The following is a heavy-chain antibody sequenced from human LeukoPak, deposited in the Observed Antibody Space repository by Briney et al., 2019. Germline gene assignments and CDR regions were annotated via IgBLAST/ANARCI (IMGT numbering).Heavy chain of an antibody. Sequence: GGSLRLSCAASGFTFSSYAVSWVRQAPGKGLEWVSAISGSGGSTYYADSVKGRFTISRDNSKNTLYLQMNSLRAEDTAVYYCTSGVAGNFDYWGQGTLVTVSS. J-gene: IGHJ4*02. CDR1: GFTFSSYA. D-gene: IGHD6-19*01. CDR2: ISGSGGST. V-gene: IGHV3-23*01. CDR3: TSGVAGNFDY.